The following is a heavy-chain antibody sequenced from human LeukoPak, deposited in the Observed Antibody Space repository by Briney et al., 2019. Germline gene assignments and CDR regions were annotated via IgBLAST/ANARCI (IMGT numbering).Heavy chain of an antibody. J-gene: IGHJ4*02. V-gene: IGHV2-5*01. CDR1: GFSLTTSGVA. CDR2: IYWNDAN. CDR3: AHSLYDYVWGSYRPFDY. D-gene: IGHD3-16*02. Sequence: SGSTLVKPTQTLTLTCTFSGFSLTTSGVAVGWIRQPPGEALDWLALIYWNDANRYSPSLKSRLTITKDTSKNQVVLTMTNMDPVDTATYYCAHSLYDYVWGSYRPFDYWGQGTLVTVSS.